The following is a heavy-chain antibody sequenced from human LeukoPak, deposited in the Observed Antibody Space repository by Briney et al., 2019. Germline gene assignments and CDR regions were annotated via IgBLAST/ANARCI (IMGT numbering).Heavy chain of an antibody. Sequence: SETLSLTCTVSGGSVSSGRYFWSWIRQPPGKGLEWIGYIYYSGSINYNPSLKSRVTISVDTSKSQFSLKLSSVTAADTAVVDCARGLPTPDAFDIWGQGTMVTVSS. V-gene: IGHV4-61*01. J-gene: IGHJ3*02. CDR1: GGSVSSGRYF. D-gene: IGHD4-17*01. CDR2: IYYSGSI. CDR3: ARGLPTPDAFDI.